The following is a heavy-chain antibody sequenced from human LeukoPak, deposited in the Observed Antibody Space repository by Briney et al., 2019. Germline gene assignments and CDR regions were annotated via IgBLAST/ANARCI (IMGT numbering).Heavy chain of an antibody. J-gene: IGHJ4*02. CDR1: GFTFSSYA. V-gene: IGHV3-23*01. D-gene: IGHD4-23*01. CDR3: ARGRPHGNDY. Sequence: GGSLRLSCAASGFTFSSYAMSWVRQAPGKGLEWVSGISGSGDNTYYADSVKGRFTISRDNSKNTLYLQMDSLRVEDTAVYYCARGRPHGNDYWGQGTLVTVSS. CDR2: ISGSGDNT.